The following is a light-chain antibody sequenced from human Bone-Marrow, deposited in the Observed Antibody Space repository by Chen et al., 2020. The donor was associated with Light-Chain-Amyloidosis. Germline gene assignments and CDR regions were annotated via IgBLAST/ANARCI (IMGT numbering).Light chain of an antibody. Sequence: SYVLTQPSSVSVAPGQPATIACGGNKIGSTSVHWYQQTPGQAPLLVVYDDSDRPSGLPERLSGSDSGNTATLAISRVEAGDEDDYYCQVWDRGSDRPVFGGGTKLTVL. CDR1: KIGSTS. CDR2: DDS. V-gene: IGLV3-21*02. CDR3: QVWDRGSDRPV. J-gene: IGLJ3*02.